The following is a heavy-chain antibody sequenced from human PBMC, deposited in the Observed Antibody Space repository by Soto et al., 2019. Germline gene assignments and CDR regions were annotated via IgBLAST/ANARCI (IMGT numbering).Heavy chain of an antibody. CDR2: IDPSDSYT. D-gene: IGHD1-26*01. CDR3: ARHHIVVGASSDYGMDV. CDR1: GYSFTSYW. J-gene: IGHJ6*02. Sequence: GESLKISCKGSGYSFTSYWIGWARQMPGKVLEWMGRIDPSDSYTNYSPSFQGHVTISADKSIGTAYLQWSSLKASDTAMYYCARHHIVVGASSDYGMDVWGQGXTVTVYS. V-gene: IGHV5-10-1*01.